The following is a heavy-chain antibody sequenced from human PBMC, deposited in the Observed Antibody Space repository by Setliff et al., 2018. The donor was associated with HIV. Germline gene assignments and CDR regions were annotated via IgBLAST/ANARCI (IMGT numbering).Heavy chain of an antibody. Sequence: TFSSYAMNWVRQAPGKGLEWVSSISSSSSYIYYANSVKGRFAISRDNSKNTLYLQMNSLRAEDTAVYYCAKAGALQTYGPFDYWGQGTLVTVSS. CDR2: ISSSSSYI. V-gene: IGHV3-21*01. CDR1: TFSSYA. D-gene: IGHD2-8*02. J-gene: IGHJ4*02. CDR3: AKAGALQTYGPFDY.